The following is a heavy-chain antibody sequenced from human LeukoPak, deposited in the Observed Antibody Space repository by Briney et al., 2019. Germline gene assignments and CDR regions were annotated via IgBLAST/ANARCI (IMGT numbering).Heavy chain of an antibody. CDR1: GYTFTSYD. D-gene: IGHD3-3*01. V-gene: IGHV1-8*01. CDR2: MNPNSGNT. Sequence: ASVKVSCKASGYTFTSYDINWVRQATGQGLEWMGWMNPNSGNTGYAQKFQGRATITRNTSISTAYMELSSLRSEDTAVYYCAREGHTYYDFWSGYFTPGYYYYMDVWGKGTTVTVSS. J-gene: IGHJ6*03. CDR3: AREGHTYYDFWSGYFTPGYYYYMDV.